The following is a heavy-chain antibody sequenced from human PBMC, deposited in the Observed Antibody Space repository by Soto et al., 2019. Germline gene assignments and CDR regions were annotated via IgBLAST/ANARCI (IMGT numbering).Heavy chain of an antibody. Sequence: GGSLRLSCAASGFTFSSYGMHWVRQAPGKGLEWVAVISYDGSNKYYADSVKGRFTISRDNSKNTLYLQMNSLRAEDTAVYYCAKTGPPGSNMDVWGQGTTVTVSS. CDR3: AKTGPPGSNMDV. J-gene: IGHJ6*02. CDR1: GFTFSSYG. D-gene: IGHD4-4*01. CDR2: ISYDGSNK. V-gene: IGHV3-30*18.